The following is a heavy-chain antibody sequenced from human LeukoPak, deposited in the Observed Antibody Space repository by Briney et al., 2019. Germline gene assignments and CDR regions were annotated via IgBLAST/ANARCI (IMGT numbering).Heavy chain of an antibody. CDR1: GYTFTSYY. D-gene: IGHD3-22*01. CDR2: INPSGGST. Sequence: ASVKVSCKASGYTFTSYYTHWVRQAPGQGLEWMGIINPSGGSTSYAQKFQGRVTMTRDMSTSTVYMELSSLRSEDTAVYYCARDGRHRYYYDSSGFYGSWFDPWGQGTLVTVSS. CDR3: ARDGRHRYYYDSSGFYGSWFDP. V-gene: IGHV1-46*01. J-gene: IGHJ5*02.